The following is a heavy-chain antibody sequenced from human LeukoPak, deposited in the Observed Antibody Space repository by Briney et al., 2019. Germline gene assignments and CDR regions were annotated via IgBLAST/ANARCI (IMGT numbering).Heavy chain of an antibody. CDR2: INTGTGNP. Sequence: GASVKVSCKTSGYSFTSYAINWVRQAPGQGLEFMGWINTGTGNPTYAQCFTGRFVFSLDTSVSTAYLQISTLKAEDTAVYYCASIGAQSFDYWGQGSLVTVSS. J-gene: IGHJ4*02. D-gene: IGHD3-10*01. V-gene: IGHV7-4-1*02. CDR3: ASIGAQSFDY. CDR1: GYSFTSYA.